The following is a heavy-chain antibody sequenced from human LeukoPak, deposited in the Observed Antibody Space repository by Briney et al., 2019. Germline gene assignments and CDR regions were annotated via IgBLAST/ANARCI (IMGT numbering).Heavy chain of an antibody. CDR1: GFTFSSYW. V-gene: IGHV3-7*01. Sequence: PGGSLRLSCVASGFTFSSYWMTWVPQAPGKGLEWVANIKTDGSQIYYVDSVKGRFTISRDNAKNSLYLQMNSLRAEDTAVYYCARRRRSYSGSSIDYWGQGTLVTVSS. J-gene: IGHJ4*02. CDR3: ARRRRSYSGSSIDY. D-gene: IGHD3-10*01. CDR2: IKTDGSQI.